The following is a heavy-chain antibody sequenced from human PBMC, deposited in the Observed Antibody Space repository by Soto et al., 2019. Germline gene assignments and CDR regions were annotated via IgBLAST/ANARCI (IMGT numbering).Heavy chain of an antibody. CDR1: GFTFSSYA. Sequence: GGSLRLSCAASGFTFSSYAMTWVRQVPGKGLEWVSTISGSGTNTYYADFVKGRFTISRDNSKNTLYLQMSSLRAEDAAVYYCAKPTGALVREIIITGYYFDYWGQGALVTVSS. D-gene: IGHD3-10*01. CDR3: AKPTGALVREIIITGYYFDY. J-gene: IGHJ4*02. CDR2: ISGSGTNT. V-gene: IGHV3-23*01.